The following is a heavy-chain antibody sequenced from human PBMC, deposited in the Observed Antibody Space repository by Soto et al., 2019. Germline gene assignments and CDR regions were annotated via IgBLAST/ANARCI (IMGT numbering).Heavy chain of an antibody. J-gene: IGHJ4*02. CDR3: ARGVSSDTAMDPFDY. CDR2: ISSSSTI. V-gene: IGHV3-48*02. Sequence: GGSLRLSCAASGFTFSSYSMNWVRQAPGKGLEWVSYISSSSTIYYADSVKGRFTISRDNAKNSLYLQMNSLRDEDTAVYYCARGVSSDTAMDPFDYWGQGTLVTVSS. D-gene: IGHD5-18*01. CDR1: GFTFSSYS.